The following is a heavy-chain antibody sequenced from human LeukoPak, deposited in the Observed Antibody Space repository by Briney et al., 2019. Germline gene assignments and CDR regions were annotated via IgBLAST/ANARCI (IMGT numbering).Heavy chain of an antibody. D-gene: IGHD6-13*01. CDR3: ARHAKAYGSSCDY. CDR2: IDPSDSYT. J-gene: IGHJ4*02. V-gene: IGHV5-10-1*01. CDR1: GYSFTTYW. Sequence: GESLRISCKGSGYSFTTYWISWVRQMPGKGQEWMGRIDPSDSYTNYSPSFQGHVTISADKSFSTAYLQWTSLKASDTAMYYCARHAKAYGSSCDYWGQGTLVTVSS.